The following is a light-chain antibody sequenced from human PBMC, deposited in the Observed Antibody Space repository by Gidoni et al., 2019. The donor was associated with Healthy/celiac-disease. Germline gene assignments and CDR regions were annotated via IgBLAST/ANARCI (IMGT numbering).Light chain of an antibody. CDR2: DVS. CDR1: SSDVGGYNY. J-gene: IGLJ2*01. Sequence: QSALTQPASLSGSPGQSITTSCTGTSSDVGGYNYVSWYQQHPGKAPKLMIYDVSNRPSGVSNRFSGSKSGNTASLTISGLQAEDEADYYCSSYTSSSTLGGVFGGGTKLTVL. V-gene: IGLV2-14*01. CDR3: SSYTSSSTLGGV.